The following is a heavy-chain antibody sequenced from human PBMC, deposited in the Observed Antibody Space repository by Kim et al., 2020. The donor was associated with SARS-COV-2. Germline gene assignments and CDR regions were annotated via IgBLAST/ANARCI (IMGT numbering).Heavy chain of an antibody. J-gene: IGHJ4*02. D-gene: IGHD3-10*01. Sequence: GGSLRLSCAASGFTFSSYAMHWVRQAPGKGLEWVAVISYDGSNKYYADSVKGRFTISRDNSKNTLYLQMNSLRAEDTAVYYCARDPGFGELFPPDYWGQGTLVTVSS. CDR1: GFTFSSYA. V-gene: IGHV3-30-3*01. CDR2: ISYDGSNK. CDR3: ARDPGFGELFPPDY.